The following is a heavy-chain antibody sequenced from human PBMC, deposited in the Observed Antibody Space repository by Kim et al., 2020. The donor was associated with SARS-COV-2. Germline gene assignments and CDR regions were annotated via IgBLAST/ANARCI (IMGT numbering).Heavy chain of an antibody. Sequence: ADTVEGQFTISRSNTKNTLYLQRNSLRAEDTAVYYCARAAIPYYYYGMDVWGQGTTVTVSS. CDR3: ARAAIPYYYYGMDV. J-gene: IGHJ6*02. D-gene: IGHD6-25*01. V-gene: IGHV3-53*01.